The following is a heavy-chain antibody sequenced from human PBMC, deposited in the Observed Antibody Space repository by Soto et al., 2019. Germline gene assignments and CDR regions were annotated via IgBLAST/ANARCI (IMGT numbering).Heavy chain of an antibody. CDR3: AKVLCSGGSCYIYYFDY. V-gene: IGHV3-23*01. J-gene: IGHJ4*02. CDR2: ISGSGGST. D-gene: IGHD2-15*01. CDR1: GFTFSNYA. Sequence: EVQLLESGGGLVQPGGSLRLSCAASGFTFSNYAMSWVHQAPGKGLEWVSAISGSGGSTYYADSVKGRFTISRDNSKNTLYLQMNSLRAEDTAVYYCAKVLCSGGSCYIYYFDYWGQGTLVTVSS.